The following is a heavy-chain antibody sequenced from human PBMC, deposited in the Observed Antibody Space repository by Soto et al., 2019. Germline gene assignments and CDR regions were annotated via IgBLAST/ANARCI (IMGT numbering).Heavy chain of an antibody. J-gene: IGHJ4*02. CDR2: INPNSGGT. D-gene: IGHD4-17*01. CDR3: ARAVSTLLYYFDC. CDR1: GYTFTDYY. Sequence: GASVKVSCKAYGYTFTDYYMHWVRQAPGQGLELMGWINPNSGGTNYAQKFQGRVTMTRDTSISTAYMEVSRLRSDDTAVYYCARAVSTLLYYFDCWGQGTLVTVSS. V-gene: IGHV1-2*02.